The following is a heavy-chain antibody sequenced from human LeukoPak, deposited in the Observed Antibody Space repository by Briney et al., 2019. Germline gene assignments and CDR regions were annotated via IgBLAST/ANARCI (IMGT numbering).Heavy chain of an antibody. V-gene: IGHV3-30*02. Sequence: PGGSLRLSCAASGFTFSSYSMHWVRQAPGKGLEWVAFIRYDGSNKYYADSVKGRFTISRDNSKNTLYLQMNSLRAEDTAVYYCARDPTSYDSSGYCRYWGQGTLVTVSS. CDR1: GFTFSSYS. CDR2: IRYDGSNK. J-gene: IGHJ4*02. CDR3: ARDPTSYDSSGYCRY. D-gene: IGHD3-22*01.